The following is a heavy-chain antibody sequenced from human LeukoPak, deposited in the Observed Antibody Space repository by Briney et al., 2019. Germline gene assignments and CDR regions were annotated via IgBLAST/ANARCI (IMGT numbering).Heavy chain of an antibody. V-gene: IGHV3-30*02. CDR1: GFTFSSYG. D-gene: IGHD3-9*01. CDR3: ARGVHYDILTGYRRTILGFDY. CDR2: IRYDGINK. J-gene: IGHJ4*02. Sequence: GGSLRLSCAASGFTFSSYGMHWVRQAPGKALEWVAFIRYDGINKYYADSVKGRVTISRDNSKTTLYLQMSSLRAEDTAVFYCARGVHYDILTGYRRTILGFDYWGQGTLVTVSS.